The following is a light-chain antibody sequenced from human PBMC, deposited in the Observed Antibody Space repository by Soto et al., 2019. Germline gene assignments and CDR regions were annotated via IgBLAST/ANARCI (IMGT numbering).Light chain of an antibody. V-gene: IGLV1-40*01. CDR1: SSDIGAGYR. CDR3: QSYDTSLSAVV. J-gene: IGLJ3*02. Sequence: QSVLTQPHAVSGAPGQRVSISCTGSSSDIGAGYRVRWYQQVPGTSPKLLIYDNTNRPSGVSARFSGSKSGTSASLAITGLQAEDEAVYFCQSYDTSLSAVVFGGGTQLTVL. CDR2: DNT.